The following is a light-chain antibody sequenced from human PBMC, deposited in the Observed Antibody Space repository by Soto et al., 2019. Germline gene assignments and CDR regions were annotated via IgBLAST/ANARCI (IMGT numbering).Light chain of an antibody. CDR3: QQRYAWPPIT. CDR2: DAS. J-gene: IGKJ5*01. CDR1: RSVRSY. V-gene: IGKV3-11*01. Sequence: EIVFTQSPATLSLSPGERATLSCRASRSVRSYLAWYQQKPGQAPRLLIYDASNRAAGIPARFSGSGSETEFTLPISNLEPEDFAVYYCQQRYAWPPITFGQGTRLEIK.